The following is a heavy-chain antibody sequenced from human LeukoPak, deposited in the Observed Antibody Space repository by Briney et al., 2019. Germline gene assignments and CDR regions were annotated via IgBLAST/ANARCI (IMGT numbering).Heavy chain of an antibody. Sequence: SETLSLTCTVSGGSISTYYWSWIRQPPGKGLEWIGYIYYSGSTKYNPSLTSRVTLLIYTSTKQCSPKMSSVSAADTPAYYSAGGGDYGDLRYFDYWGQGTLVTVSS. CDR3: AGGGDYGDLRYFDY. CDR1: GGSISTYY. V-gene: IGHV4-59*01. D-gene: IGHD4-17*01. J-gene: IGHJ4*02. CDR2: IYYSGST.